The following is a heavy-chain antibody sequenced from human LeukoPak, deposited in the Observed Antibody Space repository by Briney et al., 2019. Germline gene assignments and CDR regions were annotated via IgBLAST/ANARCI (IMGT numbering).Heavy chain of an antibody. CDR3: ARAHSSGPSNFDY. CDR1: GFTFSSYS. J-gene: IGHJ4*02. D-gene: IGHD6-19*01. V-gene: IGHV4-39*07. CDR2: IYYSGST. Sequence: GSLRLSCAASGFTFSSYSMNWIRQPPGKGLEWIGSIYYSGSTYYNPSLKSRVTISVDTSKNQFSLKLSSVTAADTAVYYCARAHSSGPSNFDYWGQGTLVTVSS.